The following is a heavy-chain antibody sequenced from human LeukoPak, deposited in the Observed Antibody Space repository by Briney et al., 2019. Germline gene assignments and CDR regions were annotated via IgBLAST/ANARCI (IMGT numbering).Heavy chain of an antibody. V-gene: IGHV4-39*01. CDR3: ARLPSRYYDSSGYSGSIDY. CDR2: IYYSGST. CDR1: GGSISSSSYY. Sequence: SETLSLTCTVSGGSISSSSYYWGWIRQPPGKGLEWIGSIYYSGSTYYNPSLKSRVTISVDTSKNQFSLKLSSVTAADTAVYYCARLPSRYYDSSGYSGSIDYWGQGTLVTVSS. J-gene: IGHJ4*02. D-gene: IGHD3-22*01.